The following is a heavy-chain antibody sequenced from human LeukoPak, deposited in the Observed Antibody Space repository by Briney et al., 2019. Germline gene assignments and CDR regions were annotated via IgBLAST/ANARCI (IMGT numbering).Heavy chain of an antibody. Sequence: SETLSLTCAVYGGSFSGYYWSWIRQPPGKGLEWIGEINHSGSTNYNPSLKSRVTISVDTSKNQFSLKLSSVTAADTAVYYCVRRMRPNYSFDPWGQGTLVTVSS. D-gene: IGHD3-10*01. CDR3: VRRMRPNYSFDP. J-gene: IGHJ5*02. V-gene: IGHV4-34*01. CDR1: GGSFSGYY. CDR2: INHSGST.